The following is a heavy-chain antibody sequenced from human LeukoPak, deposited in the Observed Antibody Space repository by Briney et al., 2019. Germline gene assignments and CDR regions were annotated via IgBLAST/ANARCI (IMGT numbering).Heavy chain of an antibody. Sequence: SATVSCKTSGGSIDNYAINWVRQAPGQGLEWMGGVIPASETKSSQRFQDRLSITADTSSNTVYMDLTSLKPDDTAVYYCVRSSAPLVDLGDSGGWFDAWGQGTLVTVSS. CDR1: GGSIDNYA. CDR3: VRSSAPLVDLGDSGGWFDA. D-gene: IGHD4-23*01. V-gene: IGHV1-69*06. CDR2: VIPASET. J-gene: IGHJ5*02.